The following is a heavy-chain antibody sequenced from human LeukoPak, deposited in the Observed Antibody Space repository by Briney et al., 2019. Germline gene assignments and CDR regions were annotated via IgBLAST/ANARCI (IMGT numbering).Heavy chain of an antibody. Sequence: PSETLSLACAVYGGSFSGYYWSWIRQPPGKGLEWIGEINHSGSTNYNPSLKSRVTISVDTSKNQFSLKLSSVTAADTAVYYCARGAADFWSGYYRSSRFDYWGQGTLVTVSS. CDR1: GGSFSGYY. CDR2: INHSGST. D-gene: IGHD3-3*01. J-gene: IGHJ4*02. V-gene: IGHV4-34*01. CDR3: ARGAADFWSGYYRSSRFDY.